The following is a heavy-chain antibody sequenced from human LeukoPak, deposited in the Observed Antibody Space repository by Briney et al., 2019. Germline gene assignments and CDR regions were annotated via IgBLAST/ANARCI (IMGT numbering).Heavy chain of an antibody. CDR1: GYSFTNYW. CDR3: ARSPLGYCSGNSCSYFEY. J-gene: IGHJ4*02. Sequence: GESLKISCKGSGYSFTNYWIGWVRQMPGKGLELMGIIYPGDSDTRYSPSFQGQVTISADKSISPAYLQWSSLKASDTAMYYCARSPLGYCSGNSCSYFEYWGQGTLVTVSS. V-gene: IGHV5-51*01. CDR2: IYPGDSDT. D-gene: IGHD2-15*01.